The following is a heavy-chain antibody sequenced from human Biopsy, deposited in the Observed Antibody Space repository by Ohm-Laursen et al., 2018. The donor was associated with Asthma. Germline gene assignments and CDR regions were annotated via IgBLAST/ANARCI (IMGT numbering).Heavy chain of an antibody. V-gene: IGHV1-2*06. J-gene: IGHJ4*02. CDR2: INPNNGGT. CDR3: ARGRHYDFWSGYYIEYFDY. CDR1: GYTFTGYY. D-gene: IGHD3-3*01. Sequence: GSSVKVSCKASGYTFTGYYMHWARQAPGQGLEWMGRINPNNGGTHNAQKFQGRVAMTRDTSISTAYMELSRLRSDDTAVYYCARGRHYDFWSGYYIEYFDYWGQGTLVTVSS.